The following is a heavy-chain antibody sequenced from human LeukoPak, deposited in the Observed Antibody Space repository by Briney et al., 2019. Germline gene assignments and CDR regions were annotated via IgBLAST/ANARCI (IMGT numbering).Heavy chain of an antibody. D-gene: IGHD5-12*01. J-gene: IGHJ6*03. Sequence: PSETLSLTCTVSGDSISSTIYYWGWIRQSPGRGLEWLGTVYYTGSTDYNPSLETRVTISVDTSKNQFSLNLRSVTAADTAVYYCARVVYSGYDFRGAMDVWGKGTTVTVSS. CDR2: VYYTGST. CDR1: GDSISSTIYY. CDR3: ARVVYSGYDFRGAMDV. V-gene: IGHV4-39*07.